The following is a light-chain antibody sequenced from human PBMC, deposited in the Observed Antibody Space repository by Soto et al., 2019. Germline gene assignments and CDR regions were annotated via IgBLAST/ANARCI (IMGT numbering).Light chain of an antibody. V-gene: IGKV3-15*01. CDR2: GAS. J-gene: IGKJ1*01. CDR1: QSVSSN. Sequence: EIVMTQSPATLSVSPGERATLSCRASQSVSSNLAWYQQKPGQAPRLLIYGASTRATGIPARFSGSGSRTEFTITISSLQSEDFAVYYCQQYNNWPFPSWTFGQGTKVEIK. CDR3: QQYNNWPFPSWT.